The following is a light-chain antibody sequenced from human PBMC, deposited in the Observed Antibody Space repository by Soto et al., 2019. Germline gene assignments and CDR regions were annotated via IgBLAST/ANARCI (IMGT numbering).Light chain of an antibody. CDR2: AAS. V-gene: IGKV1-17*01. CDR3: LQYKNAPIT. Sequence: HMTWSPSSVPSHLVGRVAVTCGASEGIRNDLGWYQQKPGKAPKRLIFAASSLQSGVPSRFSGSGSGTDFTLTISSLQPEDLAAYYCLQYKNAPITFGQGTRLEIK. CDR1: EGIRND. J-gene: IGKJ5*01.